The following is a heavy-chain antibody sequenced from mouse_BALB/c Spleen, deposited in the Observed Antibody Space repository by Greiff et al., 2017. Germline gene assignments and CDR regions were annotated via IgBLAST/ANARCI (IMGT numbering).Heavy chain of an antibody. J-gene: IGHJ3*01. D-gene: IGHD1-1*01. CDR2: IYPGDGST. CDR1: GYTFTSYY. V-gene: IGHV1S56*01. CDR3: ARREYGSGYGFAY. Sequence: QVQLKQSGPELVKPGASVKMSCKASGYTFTSYYIHWVKQRPGQGLEWIGWIYPGDGSTKYNEKFKGKTTLTADKSSSTAYMLLSSLTSEDSAIYFCARREYGSGYGFAYWGQGTLVTVSA.